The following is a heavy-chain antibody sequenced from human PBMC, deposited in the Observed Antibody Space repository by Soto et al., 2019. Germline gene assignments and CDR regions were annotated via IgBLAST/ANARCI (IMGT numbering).Heavy chain of an antibody. D-gene: IGHD3-16*02. CDR3: ASQNYIWGSYRYGALSFDY. CDR1: GGSISSYY. Sequence: PSETLSLTCTVSGGSISSYYWSWIRQPPGKGLEWIGYIYYSGSTNYNPSLKSRVTISVDTSKNQFSLKLSSVTAADTAVYYCASQNYIWGSYRYGALSFDYWGQGTLVTVSS. V-gene: IGHV4-59*08. CDR2: IYYSGST. J-gene: IGHJ4*02.